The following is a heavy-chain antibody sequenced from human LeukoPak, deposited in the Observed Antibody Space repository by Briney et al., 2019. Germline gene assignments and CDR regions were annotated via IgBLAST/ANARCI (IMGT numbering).Heavy chain of an antibody. Sequence: SETLSLTCAVYGGSFSGYYWSWIRQPPGKGLEWIGEINHSGSTNYNPSLKSRVTISVDTSKNQFSLKLSSVTAADTAVYYCARGSMDSSSWYSYYYGMDVWGQGTTVTVSS. J-gene: IGHJ6*02. CDR1: GGSFSGYY. CDR2: INHSGST. V-gene: IGHV4-34*01. CDR3: ARGSMDSSSWYSYYYGMDV. D-gene: IGHD6-13*01.